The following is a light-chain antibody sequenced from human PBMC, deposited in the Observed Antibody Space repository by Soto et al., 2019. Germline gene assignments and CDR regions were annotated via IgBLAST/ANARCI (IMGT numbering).Light chain of an antibody. Sequence: QSVLTQSASVSGSPGQSITISCTGTSSDVGGYNYVSWYQQHPGKAPKLIIYDVSNRPSGFYTRFSGSKSGNTASLTISGLQAEDEADYSCSSYSSTNSWVCGGGTKLTVL. V-gene: IGLV2-14*01. CDR2: DVS. J-gene: IGLJ3*02. CDR3: SSYSSTNSWV. CDR1: SSDVGGYNY.